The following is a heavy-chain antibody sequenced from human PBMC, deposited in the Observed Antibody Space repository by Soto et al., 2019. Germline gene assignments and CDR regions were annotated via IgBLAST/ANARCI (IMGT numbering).Heavy chain of an antibody. J-gene: IGHJ5*02. D-gene: IGHD3-3*01. Sequence: SETLSLTCTVSGGSISSGGYYWSWIRQHPGKGLEWIGYIYYSGSTYYNPSLKSRVTISVDTSKNQFSLKLSSVTAADTAVYYCARGRPDFGVVISWFDPWGQGTLVTVSS. CDR3: ARGRPDFGVVISWFDP. V-gene: IGHV4-31*03. CDR1: GGSISSGGYY. CDR2: IYYSGST.